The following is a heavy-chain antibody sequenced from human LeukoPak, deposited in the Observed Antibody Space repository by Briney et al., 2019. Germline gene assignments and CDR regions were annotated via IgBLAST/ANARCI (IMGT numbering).Heavy chain of an antibody. D-gene: IGHD6-19*01. Sequence: ASVKVSCKASGYTLTSYYMHWVRQAPGQGLEWMGIINPSGGSTSYAQKFQGRVTMTRDMSTSTVYMELSSLRSEDTAVYYCARQWLIDYFDYWGQGTLVTVSS. CDR1: GYTLTSYY. CDR3: ARQWLIDYFDY. J-gene: IGHJ4*02. CDR2: INPSGGST. V-gene: IGHV1-46*01.